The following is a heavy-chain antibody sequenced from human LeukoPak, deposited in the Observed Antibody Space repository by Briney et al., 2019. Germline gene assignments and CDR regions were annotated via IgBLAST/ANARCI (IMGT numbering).Heavy chain of an antibody. D-gene: IGHD5-18*01. CDR1: GFTFSSYD. J-gene: IGHJ6*02. Sequence: PGGSLRLSCAASGFTFSSYDMHWVRQATGKGLEWVSAIGTAGDTYYPGSVKGRFTISRENAKNSLYLQMNSLRAGDTAVYYCARGPRRGYSYGYYGMDVWGQGTTVTVSS. CDR3: ARGPRRGYSYGYYGMDV. V-gene: IGHV3-13*01. CDR2: IGTAGDT.